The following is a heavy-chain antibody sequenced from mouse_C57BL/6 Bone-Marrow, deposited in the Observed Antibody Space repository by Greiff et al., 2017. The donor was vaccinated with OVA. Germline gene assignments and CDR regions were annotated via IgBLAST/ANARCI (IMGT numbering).Heavy chain of an antibody. CDR1: GFTFSDYY. CDR3: ARRLITTVRGYFDV. CDR2: ISNGGGST. V-gene: IGHV5-12*01. J-gene: IGHJ1*03. D-gene: IGHD1-1*01. Sequence: EVKVEESGGGLVQPGGSLKLSCAASGFTFSDYYMYWVRQTPEKRLEWVAYISNGGGSTYYPDTVKGRFTISRDNAKNTLYLQMSRLKSEDTAMYYCARRLITTVRGYFDVWGTGTTVTVSS.